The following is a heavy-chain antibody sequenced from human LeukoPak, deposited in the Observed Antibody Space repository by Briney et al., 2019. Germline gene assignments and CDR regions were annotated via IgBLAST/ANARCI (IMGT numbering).Heavy chain of an antibody. CDR2: IWYDGSNK. V-gene: IGHV3-33*01. D-gene: IGHD3-3*01. CDR1: GFTFSSYG. Sequence: GRSLRLSCAASGFTFSSYGMHWVRQAPGKGLEWVAVIWYDGSNKYYADSVKGRFTISRDNFKNTLYLQMNSLRAEDTAVYYCARPGEGSGYSHDAFDIWGQGTMVTVSS. CDR3: ARPGEGSGYSHDAFDI. J-gene: IGHJ3*02.